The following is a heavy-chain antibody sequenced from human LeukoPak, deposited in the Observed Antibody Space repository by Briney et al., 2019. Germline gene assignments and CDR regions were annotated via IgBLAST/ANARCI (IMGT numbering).Heavy chain of an antibody. CDR3: AREEQGGNYYSFDY. CDR1: GFTFSSYN. CDR2: ISSSSSYI. Sequence: PGGSLRLSCAASGFTFSSYNMNWVRQAPGKGLEWVSSISSSSSYIYYADSVKGRFTISRDNAKNSLYLQMNSLRAEDTAVYYCAREEQGGNYYSFDYWGQGTLVTVSS. J-gene: IGHJ4*02. V-gene: IGHV3-21*01. D-gene: IGHD3-3*01.